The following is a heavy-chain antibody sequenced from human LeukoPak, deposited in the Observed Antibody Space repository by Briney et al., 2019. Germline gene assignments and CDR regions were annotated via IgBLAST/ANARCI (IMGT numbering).Heavy chain of an antibody. V-gene: IGHV3-43*02. Sequence: GGSLRLSCAASGFSFSTYAMTWVRQAPGKGLEWVSLISGDGGSTYYADSVKGRFTISRDNSKNSLYLQMNSLRTEDTALYYCAKSPDYGDYVSYFDYWGQGTLVTVSS. CDR2: ISGDGGST. J-gene: IGHJ4*02. CDR3: AKSPDYGDYVSYFDY. D-gene: IGHD4-17*01. CDR1: GFSFSTYA.